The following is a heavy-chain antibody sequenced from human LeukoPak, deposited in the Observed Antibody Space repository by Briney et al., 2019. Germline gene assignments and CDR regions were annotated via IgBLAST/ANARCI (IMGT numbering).Heavy chain of an antibody. Sequence: QTGGSLRLSCAASGFTFSSYGMHWVRQAPGKGLEWVAFIRYDGSNKYYADSVKGRFTISRDNSKNTLYLQMNSLRAEDTAVYYCAAPTGGIVGWLALDFDYWGQGTLVTVSS. J-gene: IGHJ4*02. CDR3: AAPTGGIVGWLALDFDY. V-gene: IGHV3-30*02. CDR1: GFTFSSYG. CDR2: IRYDGSNK. D-gene: IGHD6-19*01.